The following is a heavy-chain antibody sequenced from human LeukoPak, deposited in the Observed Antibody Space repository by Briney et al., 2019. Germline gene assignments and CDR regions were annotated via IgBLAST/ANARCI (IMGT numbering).Heavy chain of an antibody. D-gene: IGHD4-17*01. CDR1: GYTFTSLG. V-gene: IGHV1-18*01. J-gene: IGHJ4*02. CDR2: IGTYTGNR. Sequence: ASVKVSCKASGYTFTSLGINWVRQAPGQGREWMGWIGTYTGNRNFSQKFQGRVTLTTDTSTSTVFMELRGLTSDDTAVYYCARDGGVTTTPDYWGQGTLVTVSS. CDR3: ARDGGVTTTPDY.